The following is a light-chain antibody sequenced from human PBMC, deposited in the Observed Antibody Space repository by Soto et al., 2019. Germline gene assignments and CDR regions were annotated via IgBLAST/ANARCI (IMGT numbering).Light chain of an antibody. CDR1: QSISSW. J-gene: IGKJ1*01. V-gene: IGKV1-5*01. CDR2: DAS. Sequence: DIQMTQSPSTLSASVGDRVTITCRASQSISSWLAWYQQKPGKAPKLLIYDASSLESGVPSRFSGSGSGTEFTLTISSLQPDDFATYYCQQYNSDSSVTFGQGTKV. CDR3: QQYNSDSSVT.